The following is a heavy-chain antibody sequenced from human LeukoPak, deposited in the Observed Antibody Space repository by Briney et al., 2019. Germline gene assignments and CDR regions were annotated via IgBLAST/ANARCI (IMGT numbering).Heavy chain of an antibody. Sequence: PSETLSLTCTVSGGSMSSYYWIWIRHPPGKGLEWIGYIYYTGSINYNPSLKSRVTISVDTSKNQFSLKLSSVTAADTAVYYCARAGAGNEYVGLFDYWGQGTLVTVSS. J-gene: IGHJ4*02. CDR3: ARAGAGNEYVGLFDY. D-gene: IGHD3-16*01. CDR2: IYYTGSI. CDR1: GGSMSSYY. V-gene: IGHV4-59*01.